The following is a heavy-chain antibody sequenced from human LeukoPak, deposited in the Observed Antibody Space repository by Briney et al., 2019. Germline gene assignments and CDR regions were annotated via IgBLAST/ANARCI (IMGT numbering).Heavy chain of an antibody. D-gene: IGHD2-15*01. J-gene: IGHJ4*02. CDR2: MNPNSGNT. Sequence: ASVKVSCKASGYTFTSDDINWVRQATGQGLEWMGWMNPNSGNTGYAQKFQGRVTMTRNTSISTAYMELSSLRSEDTAVYYCARDCSGGSCYNDANFDYWGQGTLVTVSS. CDR3: ARDCSGGSCYNDANFDY. CDR1: GYTFTSDD. V-gene: IGHV1-8*01.